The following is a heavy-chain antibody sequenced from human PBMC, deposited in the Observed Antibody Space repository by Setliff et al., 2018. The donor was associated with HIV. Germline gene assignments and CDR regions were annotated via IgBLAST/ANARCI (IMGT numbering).Heavy chain of an antibody. CDR2: IYNSEMI. Sequence: ASETLSLTCIVSGASISSDTWSWIRQPPGKGLQWIGFIYNSEMINYYPSLKGRVTISLDTSNNQFSLNLNSVTAADTAVYYCARGGPTVAFGLDVWGQGTTVTVSS. J-gene: IGHJ6*02. V-gene: IGHV4-59*08. CDR1: GASISSDT. CDR3: ARGGPTVAFGLDV. D-gene: IGHD4-17*01.